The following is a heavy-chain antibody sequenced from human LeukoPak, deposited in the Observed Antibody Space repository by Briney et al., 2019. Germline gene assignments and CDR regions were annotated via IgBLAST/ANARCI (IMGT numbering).Heavy chain of an antibody. CDR2: ISPSGDIT. Sequence: GGSLRLSCAASGFIFSSHGMNWVRQAPGKGLEWVSGISPSGDITYYADSVKGRFTISRDNSKNTLYVQMNSLRVEDTAVFYCAKVAKYYYGSETYYFFEHWGQGTPVTASS. J-gene: IGHJ4*02. CDR1: GFIFSSHG. D-gene: IGHD3-10*01. V-gene: IGHV3-23*01. CDR3: AKVAKYYYGSETYYFFEH.